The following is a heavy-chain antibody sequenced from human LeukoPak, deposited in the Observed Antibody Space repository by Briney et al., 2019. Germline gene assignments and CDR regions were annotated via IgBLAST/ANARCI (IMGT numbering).Heavy chain of an antibody. Sequence: SETLSLTCTVSGYSISSGYYWGRIRQPPGKGLEWIGSIYHSGSTYYNPSLKSRVTISVDTSKNQFSLKLSSVTAADTAVYYCARQSGNYGSGSQFDYWGQGTLVTVSS. CDR3: ARQSGNYGSGSQFDY. D-gene: IGHD3-10*01. CDR2: IYHSGST. CDR1: GYSISSGYY. V-gene: IGHV4-38-2*02. J-gene: IGHJ4*02.